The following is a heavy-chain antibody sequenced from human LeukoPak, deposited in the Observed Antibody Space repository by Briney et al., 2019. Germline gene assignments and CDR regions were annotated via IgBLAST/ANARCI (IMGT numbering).Heavy chain of an antibody. V-gene: IGHV4-34*01. CDR3: ARSAEQQPAGYLDY. CDR1: GGSFSGYY. D-gene: IGHD6-13*01. CDR2: INHSGST. Sequence: PSETLSLTCAVYGGSFSGYYWSWIRQPPGKGLEWIGEINHSGSTNYNPSLKSRVTISVDTSKNQFSLKLSSVTAADTAVYYCARSAEQQPAGYLDYWGQGTLVTVSS. J-gene: IGHJ4*02.